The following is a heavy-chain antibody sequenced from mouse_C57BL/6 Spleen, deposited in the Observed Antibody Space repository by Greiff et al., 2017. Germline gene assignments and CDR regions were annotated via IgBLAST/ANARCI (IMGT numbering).Heavy chain of an antibody. V-gene: IGHV1-53*01. CDR2: INPSNGGT. CDR1: GYTFTSYW. CDR3: ARWGYYDYDSWFAY. D-gene: IGHD2-4*01. J-gene: IGHJ3*01. Sequence: QVQLQQPGTELVKPGASVKLSCKASGYTFTSYWMHWVKQRPGQGLEWIGNINPSNGGTNYNEKFKSKATLTVDKSSSTAYMQLSSLTAEDSAVYYCARWGYYDYDSWFAYWGQGTLVTVSA.